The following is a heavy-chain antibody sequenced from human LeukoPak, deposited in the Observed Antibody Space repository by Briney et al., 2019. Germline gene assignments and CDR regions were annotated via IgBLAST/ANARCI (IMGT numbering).Heavy chain of an antibody. CDR3: ARDSSSSWRTFDY. D-gene: IGHD6-13*01. CDR2: IYSGGST. CDR1: GFTVSSNY. Sequence: GGSLRLSCAASGFTVSSNYMSWVRQAPWKGLEWVSVIYSGGSTYYADSVKGRFTISRDNSKNTLYLQMNSLRAEDTAVYYCARDSSSSWRTFDYWGQGTLVTVSS. V-gene: IGHV3-66*02. J-gene: IGHJ4*02.